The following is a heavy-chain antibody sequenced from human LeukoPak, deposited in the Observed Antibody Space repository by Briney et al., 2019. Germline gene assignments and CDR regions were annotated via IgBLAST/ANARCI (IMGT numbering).Heavy chain of an antibody. CDR2: IDHSGST. CDR3: AGNIAARLDY. J-gene: IGHJ4*02. D-gene: IGHD6-6*01. V-gene: IGHV4-34*01. Sequence: SETLSLTCAVYGGSFGGYYWSWIRQSPGKGLEWIGEIDHSGSTNYNPSLKSRVTISVDTSKNQFSLKLSSVTAADTAVYHCAGNIAARLDYWGQGTLVTVSS. CDR1: GGSFGGYY.